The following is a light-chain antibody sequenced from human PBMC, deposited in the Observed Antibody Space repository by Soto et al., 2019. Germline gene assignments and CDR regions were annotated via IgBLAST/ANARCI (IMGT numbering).Light chain of an antibody. Sequence: DIVLTQSPGTLSLSPGERATLSCRASQSVSSSYLAWYQQKPGQAPRLLIYGASSRATGIPDRFSGSGSGADFTLTISGLEPEDFAVYYCQQYGSSRWTFGQGTKVDI. J-gene: IGKJ1*01. CDR2: GAS. V-gene: IGKV3-20*01. CDR3: QQYGSSRWT. CDR1: QSVSSSY.